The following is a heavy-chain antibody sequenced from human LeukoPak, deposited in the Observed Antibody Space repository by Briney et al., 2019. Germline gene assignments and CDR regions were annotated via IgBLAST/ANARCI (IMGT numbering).Heavy chain of an antibody. V-gene: IGHV1-18*01. CDR1: GYTFTSYG. J-gene: IGHJ6*03. CDR3: ARDGTSSGWSAHYYYYMDV. CDR2: ISAYNGNT. Sequence: ASVKVSCKASGYTFTSYGISWVRPAPGQGLEWMGWISAYNGNTNYAQKLQGRVTMTTDTSTSTAYMELRSLRSDDTAVYYCARDGTSSGWSAHYYYYMDVWGKGTTVTVSS. D-gene: IGHD6-19*01.